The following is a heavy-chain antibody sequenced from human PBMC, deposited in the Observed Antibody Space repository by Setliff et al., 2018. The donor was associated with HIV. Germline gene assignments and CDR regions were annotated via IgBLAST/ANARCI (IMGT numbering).Heavy chain of an antibody. D-gene: IGHD1-26*01. CDR1: GFTFSDYA. J-gene: IGHJ3*02. CDR3: ARAGTGRSPEAFNM. V-gene: IGHV3-23*01. CDR2: ITNSGGTT. Sequence: GGSLRLSCAASGFTFSDYAMTWVRQAPGEGLEWVSAITNSGGTTFYTDSVEGRFTVSRDNSKNTLYLQMNSLRADDTAIYYCARAGTGRSPEAFNMWSQGTMGTVSS.